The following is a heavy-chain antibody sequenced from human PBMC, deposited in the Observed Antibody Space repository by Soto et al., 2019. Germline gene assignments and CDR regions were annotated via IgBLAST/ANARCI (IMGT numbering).Heavy chain of an antibody. D-gene: IGHD4-17*01. Sequence: PSETLSLTCTVSGGSISSSSYSWGWIRQPPGKGPEWIGTFYYSGSTYYNPSLKSRVTISVDTTKNQFSLKLTSVTAVDTAVYYCATGRLRSALDIWGQGTMVTVSS. V-gene: IGHV4-39*07. J-gene: IGHJ3*02. CDR1: GGSISSSSYS. CDR2: FYYSGST. CDR3: ATGRLRSALDI.